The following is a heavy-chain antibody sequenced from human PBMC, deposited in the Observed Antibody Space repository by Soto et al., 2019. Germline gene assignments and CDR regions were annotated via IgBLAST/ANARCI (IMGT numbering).Heavy chain of an antibody. V-gene: IGHV5-10-1*01. D-gene: IGHD3-10*01. CDR2: IDPSDSYT. CDR3: AGNYGSGSYYNAPMDV. J-gene: IGHJ6*02. Sequence: GESLKISCKGSGYSFTSYWISWVRQMPGKGLEWMGRIDPSDSYTNYSPSFQGHVTISADKSISTAYLQWSSLKASDTAMYYCAGNYGSGSYYNAPMDVWGQRTTVTVSS. CDR1: GYSFTSYW.